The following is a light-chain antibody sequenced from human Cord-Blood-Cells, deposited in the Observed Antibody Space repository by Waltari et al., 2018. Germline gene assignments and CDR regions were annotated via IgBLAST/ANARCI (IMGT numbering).Light chain of an antibody. Sequence: QPALTQPASVSGSPGQAITTSCTGTSRDVGGYNYVSWYQQHPGKAPQLMIYDVSNRPSGVSNRFSGSKSGNTASLTISGLQAEDEADYYCSSYTSSSTWVFGGGTKLTVL. CDR3: SSYTSSSTWV. CDR1: SRDVGGYNY. CDR2: DVS. V-gene: IGLV2-14*01. J-gene: IGLJ3*02.